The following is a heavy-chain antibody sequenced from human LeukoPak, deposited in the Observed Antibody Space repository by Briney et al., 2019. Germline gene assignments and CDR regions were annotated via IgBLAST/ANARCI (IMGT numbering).Heavy chain of an antibody. CDR3: GYSYGYFDY. CDR2: VKSKSDGGTT. V-gene: IGHV3-15*01. J-gene: IGHJ4*02. CDR1: GLTFRNAW. D-gene: IGHD5-18*01. Sequence: GGSLRLSCAASGLTFRNAWMSWVRQAPGKGLEWVGRVKSKSDGGTTDYAAPVKGRFTISRDDSKNTLYLQMNSLKTEDTAVYYCGYSYGYFDYWGQGTLVSVSS.